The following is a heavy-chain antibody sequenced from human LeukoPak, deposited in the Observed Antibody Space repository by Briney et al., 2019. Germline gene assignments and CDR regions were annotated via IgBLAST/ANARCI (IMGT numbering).Heavy chain of an antibody. CDR1: GYSISSGYY. CDR3: ARGTYYYDSSGYYYH. D-gene: IGHD3-22*01. V-gene: IGHV4-38-2*02. Sequence: SETLSLTCTVSGYSISSGYYWGWIRQPPGKGLEWIGSIYHSGSTYYNPSLKSRVTISVDTSKNQFSLKLSSVTAADTAVYYCARGTYYYDSSGYYYHWGQGALVTVSS. CDR2: IYHSGST. J-gene: IGHJ5*02.